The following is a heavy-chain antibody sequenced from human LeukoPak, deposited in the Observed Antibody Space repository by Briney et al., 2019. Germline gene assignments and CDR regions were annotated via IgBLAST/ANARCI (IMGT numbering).Heavy chain of an antibody. CDR2: ISGSGGST. CDR1: GFTFSSYA. Sequence: GGSLRLSCAASGFTFSSYAMSWVRQAPGKGLEWVSAISGSGGSTYYADSVKGRFTISRDNSKNTLYLQMNSLRAEDTAVYYCARDHRDGYNEGFQSFDPWGQGTLVTVSS. J-gene: IGHJ5*02. CDR3: ARDHRDGYNEGFQSFDP. D-gene: IGHD5-24*01. V-gene: IGHV3-23*01.